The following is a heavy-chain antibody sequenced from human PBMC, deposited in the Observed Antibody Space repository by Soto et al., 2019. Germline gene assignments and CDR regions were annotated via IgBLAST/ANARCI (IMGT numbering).Heavy chain of an antibody. CDR2: IIPIFGTA. CDR3: AREGGYCISTSCPPGGY. D-gene: IGHD2-2*03. J-gene: IGHJ4*02. V-gene: IGHV1-69*12. Sequence: QVQLVQSGAEVKKPGSSVKVSCKASGGTFSSYAISWVRQAPGQGLEWMGGIIPIFGTANYAQKFQGRVTITADESTSTAYMELSSLRSEDTAVYYGAREGGYCISTSCPPGGYWGQGTLVTVSS. CDR1: GGTFSSYA.